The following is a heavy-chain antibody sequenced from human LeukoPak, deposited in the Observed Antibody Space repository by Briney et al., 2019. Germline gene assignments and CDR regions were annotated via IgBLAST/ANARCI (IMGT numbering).Heavy chain of an antibody. J-gene: IGHJ6*02. CDR3: ARRGEWLVGGVYYGMDV. CDR2: ISAGNGNT. D-gene: IGHD6-19*01. V-gene: IGHV1-3*01. CDR1: GYTFTSYA. Sequence: ASVKVSCKASGYTFTSYAMHWVRQAPGQRLEWMGWISAGNGNTKYSQKFQGRVTITRDTSASTAYMELSSLRSEDTAVYYCARRGEWLVGGVYYGMDVWGQGTTVTVSS.